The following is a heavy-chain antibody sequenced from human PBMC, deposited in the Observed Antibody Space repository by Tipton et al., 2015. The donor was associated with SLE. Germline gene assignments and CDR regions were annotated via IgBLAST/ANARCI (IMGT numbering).Heavy chain of an antibody. J-gene: IGHJ3*02. V-gene: IGHV4-38-2*02. CDR1: AYSINSGYY. CDR3: ARGKYAFDI. Sequence: TLSLTCTVSAYSINSGYYWGWIRQPPGKGLEWIGEINHSGSTNYNASLKSRVTISLDTSKNHFSLNLTSVTAADTAVYYCARGKYAFDIWGQGTLVTVSS. CDR2: INHSGST.